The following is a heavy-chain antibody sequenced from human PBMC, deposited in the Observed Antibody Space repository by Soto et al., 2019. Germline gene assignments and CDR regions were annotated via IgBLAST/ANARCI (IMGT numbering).Heavy chain of an antibody. V-gene: IGHV1-18*01. CDR3: ARAWFGDSVYYFDY. D-gene: IGHD3-10*01. J-gene: IGHJ4*02. CDR2: ISAYNGNT. CDR1: GYTFTNYA. Sequence: QVQLVQSGAEVKKPGASVKVSCKASGYTFTNYAISWVRQAAGQGLEWMGWISAYNGNTNYAQKLQGRVTMTTDTSTSSASMELRSLRSDDTAVSYCARAWFGDSVYYFDYWGQGTLVTVSS.